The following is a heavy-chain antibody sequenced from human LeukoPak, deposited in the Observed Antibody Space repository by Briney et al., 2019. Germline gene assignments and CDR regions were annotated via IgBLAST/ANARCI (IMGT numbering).Heavy chain of an antibody. D-gene: IGHD2-15*01. CDR1: GGSISSGDYY. J-gene: IGHJ5*02. V-gene: IGHV4-30-4*08. CDR3: ARASVVVSATPRFDP. Sequence: SQTLSLTCTVSGGSISSGDYYWGWIRQPPGRGLEWIGYIFYSGSTYYNPSLKSRVSISVDTSKNQFSLKLSSVTAADTAVYYCARASVVVSATPRFDPWGQGTLVTVS. CDR2: IFYSGST.